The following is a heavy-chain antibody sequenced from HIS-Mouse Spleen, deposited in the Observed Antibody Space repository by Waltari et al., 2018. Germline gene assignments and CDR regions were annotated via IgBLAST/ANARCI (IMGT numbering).Heavy chain of an antibody. CDR3: AREIPYSSSWYDWYFDL. D-gene: IGHD6-13*01. J-gene: IGHJ2*01. CDR2: IYYSGST. CDR1: GGSLSSSSYS. V-gene: IGHV4-39*07. Sequence: QLQLQESGPGLVKPSETLSLTCPVSGGSLSSSSYSWGWLRQLPGKGLEWIGSIYYSGSTYYNPSLKSRVTISVDTSKNQFSLKLSSVTAADTAVYYCAREIPYSSSWYDWYFDLWGRGTLVTVSS.